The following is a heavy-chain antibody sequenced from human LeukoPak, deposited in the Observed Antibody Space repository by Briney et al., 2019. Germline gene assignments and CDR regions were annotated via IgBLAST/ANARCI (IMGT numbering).Heavy chain of an antibody. CDR1: GGSFSGYY. V-gene: IGHV4-34*01. J-gene: IGHJ3*02. Sequence: SETLSLTCAVYGGSFSGYYWSWIRQPPGKGLEWIGEIDHSGSTNYNPSLKSRVTISVDTSKNQFSLKLSSVTAADTAVYYCARGNSGSYIRSSDAFDIWGQGTMVTVSS. CDR3: ARGNSGSYIRSSDAFDI. D-gene: IGHD1-26*01. CDR2: IDHSGST.